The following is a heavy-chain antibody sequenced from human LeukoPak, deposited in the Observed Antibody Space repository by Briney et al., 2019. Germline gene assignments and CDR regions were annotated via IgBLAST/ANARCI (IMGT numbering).Heavy chain of an antibody. CDR2: IHWNGGRT. Sequence: GGSLRLSCAASGFTFDNYGINWVRQAPGKGLEWVSRIHWNGGRTGYADSVKGRFTISRDNAKNSLYLQMNSLRAEDTAVYYCASYYDSSGYTYDPFDYWGQGTLVTVSS. CDR1: GFTFDNYG. V-gene: IGHV3-20*04. CDR3: ASYYDSSGYTYDPFDY. J-gene: IGHJ4*02. D-gene: IGHD3-22*01.